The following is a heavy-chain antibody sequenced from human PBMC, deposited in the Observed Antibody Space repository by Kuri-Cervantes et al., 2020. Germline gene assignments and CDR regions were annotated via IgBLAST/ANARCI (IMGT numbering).Heavy chain of an antibody. J-gene: IGHJ6*02. Sequence: GESLKISCAASGFTFSNYWMSWVRQAPGKGLEWVANIKQDGSEKYYVDSVKGRFTISRDNAKNSLYLQMNSLRAEDTAVYYCAKDYGSYYGGGRYYYYGMDVWGQGTTVTVSS. V-gene: IGHV3-7*01. CDR2: IKQDGSEK. CDR1: GFTFSNYW. D-gene: IGHD1-26*01. CDR3: AKDYGSYYGGGRYYYYGMDV.